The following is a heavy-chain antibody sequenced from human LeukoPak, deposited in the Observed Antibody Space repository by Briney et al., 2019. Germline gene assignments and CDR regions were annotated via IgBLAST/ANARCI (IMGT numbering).Heavy chain of an antibody. CDR1: GYTFNIYG. Sequence: GASVKVSCKASGYTFNIYGIIWVRQAPGQGLEWVGWISTYNGNTNYAPNIQDRVTMTTDTSTSTAYMELRSLRSDDTAVYYCARAPTGGTSLLWFGELMEYYFDYWGQGTLVTVSS. D-gene: IGHD3-10*01. J-gene: IGHJ4*02. CDR2: ISTYNGNT. CDR3: ARAPTGGTSLLWFGELMEYYFDY. V-gene: IGHV1-18*01.